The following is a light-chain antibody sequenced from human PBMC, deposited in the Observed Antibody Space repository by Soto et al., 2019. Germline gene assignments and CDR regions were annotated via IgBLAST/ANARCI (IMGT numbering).Light chain of an antibody. CDR2: LNSDGSH. CDR3: QTWGTGIRV. Sequence: QLVLTQSPSASASLGASVKLTCTLSSGHSNYAIAWHQQQPEKGPRYLMKLNSDGSHRKGDGIPDRFSGSSSGAERYLTISSLQSEDEADYCCQTWGTGIRVFGTGTKLTVL. V-gene: IGLV4-69*01. CDR1: SGHSNYA. J-gene: IGLJ1*01.